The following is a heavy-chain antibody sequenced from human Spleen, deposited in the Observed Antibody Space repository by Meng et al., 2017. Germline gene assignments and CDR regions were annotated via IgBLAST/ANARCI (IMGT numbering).Heavy chain of an antibody. Sequence: QAQLQQWGAGLLKPSQTLSVTCAISGDSVSSNIGAWNWIRQSPSRGLEWLGRTYYRSKWYNEYAVSVKSRITINPDTSKNQLSLQLSSVTPEDTAVYYCARGVTTFDYWGQGTLVTVSS. D-gene: IGHD4-17*01. J-gene: IGHJ4*02. CDR3: ARGVTTFDY. V-gene: IGHV6-1*01. CDR1: GDSVSSNIGA. CDR2: TYYRSKWYN.